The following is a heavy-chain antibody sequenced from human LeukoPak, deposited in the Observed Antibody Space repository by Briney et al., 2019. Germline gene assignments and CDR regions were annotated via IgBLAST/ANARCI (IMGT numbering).Heavy chain of an antibody. V-gene: IGHV3-48*02. CDR3: ARGRIYGMDV. CDR1: GVTFSSDS. CDR2: ISTSSTTI. J-gene: IGHJ6*02. Sequence: GGSVRLSCAAPGVTFSSDSMNWVRQSPGKGLEWVSYISTSSTTIYYADSVKGRFTISRDNAKNSLYLQVNSLTDEDTAVYYCARGRIYGMDVWGQGTTVTVSS. D-gene: IGHD2-15*01.